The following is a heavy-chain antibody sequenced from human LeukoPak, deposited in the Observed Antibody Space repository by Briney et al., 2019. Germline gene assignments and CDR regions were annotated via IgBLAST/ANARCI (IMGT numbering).Heavy chain of an antibody. J-gene: IGHJ4*02. CDR2: IYYSGST. Sequence: SETLSLTCTVSGGSISSYYWSWIRQPPGKGLEWIGYIYYSGSTNYNPSLKSRVTISVDTSKNQFSLKLSSVTAADTAVYYCARGFPNPGGTMVRGVINFDYWGQGTLVTVSS. D-gene: IGHD3-10*01. V-gene: IGHV4-59*12. CDR3: ARGFPNPGGTMVRGVINFDY. CDR1: GGSISSYY.